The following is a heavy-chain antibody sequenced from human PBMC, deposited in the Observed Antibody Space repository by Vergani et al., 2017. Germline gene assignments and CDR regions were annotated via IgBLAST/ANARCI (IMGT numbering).Heavy chain of an antibody. CDR3: ARGQYYYDSSGYYYYYYGMDV. Sequence: QGQLAQSGAEVKKPGSSVKVSCKASGGTFSSYTISWVRQAPGQGLEWMGRIIPILGIANYAQKFQGRVTITADKSTSTAYMELSSLRSEDTAVYYCARGQYYYDSSGYYYYYYGMDVWGQGTTVTVSS. CDR1: GGTFSSYT. V-gene: IGHV1-69*04. D-gene: IGHD3-22*01. CDR2: IIPILGIA. J-gene: IGHJ6*02.